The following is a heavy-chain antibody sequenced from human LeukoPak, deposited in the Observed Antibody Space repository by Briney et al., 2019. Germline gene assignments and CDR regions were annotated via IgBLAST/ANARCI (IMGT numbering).Heavy chain of an antibody. D-gene: IGHD1-1*01. CDR1: GFIFSNFN. J-gene: IGHJ4*02. V-gene: IGHV3-21*01. CDR3: ARVSTGPV. CDR2: IISTGNYI. Sequence: GSLRVSCVGSGFIFSNFNMNWVRQAPGKGLEGVSSIISTGNYIHYADSVKGRFTISRDNAQKSLYLQMNSLRVEDSAVYYCARVSTGPVWGQGTLVTVSS.